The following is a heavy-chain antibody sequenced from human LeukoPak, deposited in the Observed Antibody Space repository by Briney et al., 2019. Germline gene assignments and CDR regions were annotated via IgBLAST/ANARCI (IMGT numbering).Heavy chain of an antibody. V-gene: IGHV3-74*01. J-gene: IGHJ4*02. CDR1: GFTLSDYW. D-gene: IGHD5-12*01. Sequence: GGSLRLSCAASGFTLSDYWMRWVRQAPGKGLLWVSRINSDGSRIIYADSVKGRFTISRANPKNTVYLQMNSLRADDTAVYFCARAPQIGFSGFDKNYWGQGTLVTVSS. CDR2: INSDGSRI. CDR3: ARAPQIGFSGFDKNY.